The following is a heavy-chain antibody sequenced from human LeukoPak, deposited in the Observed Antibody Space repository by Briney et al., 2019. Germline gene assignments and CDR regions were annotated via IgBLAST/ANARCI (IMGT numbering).Heavy chain of an antibody. CDR3: ARGYYGTSGYHIPTLYCDH. CDR2: IYYSGST. V-gene: IGHV4-39*07. CDR1: GGSISSSSYY. Sequence: PSETLSLTCTVSGGSISSSSYYWGWIRQPPGKGLEWIGSIYYSGSTYYNPSLKSRVTISVDTSKNQFSLKLSSVTAADTAVYYCARGYYGTSGYHIPTLYCDHWGQGILVTVSS. J-gene: IGHJ4*02. D-gene: IGHD3-22*01.